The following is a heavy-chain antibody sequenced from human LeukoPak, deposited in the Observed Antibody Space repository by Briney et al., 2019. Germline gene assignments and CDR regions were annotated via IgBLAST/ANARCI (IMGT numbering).Heavy chain of an antibody. D-gene: IGHD1-26*01. CDR2: IWFDGSNK. Sequence: PGGSLRLSCAASGFTFSNYGMHWVRQAPGKGLEWAALIWFDGSNKYYTDSVKGRFAISRDNSKNTLYQQMNSLRADDTAVYYCARGTISSGRPRYFDYWGQGTLVAVSS. J-gene: IGHJ4*02. CDR1: GFTFSNYG. CDR3: ARGTISSGRPRYFDY. V-gene: IGHV3-33*01.